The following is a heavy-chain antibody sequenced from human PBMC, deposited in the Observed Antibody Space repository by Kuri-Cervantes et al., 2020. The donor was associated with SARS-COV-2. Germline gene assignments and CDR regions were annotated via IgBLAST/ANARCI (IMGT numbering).Heavy chain of an antibody. J-gene: IGHJ6*03. D-gene: IGHD3-3*01. V-gene: IGHV3-21*01. CDR2: ISSSSSYI. CDR1: GFTFSSYS. Sequence: GGSLRLSCAASGFTFSSYSMNWVRQAPGKGLEWVSSISSSSSYIYYADSVKGRFTISRDNAKNSLYLQMNSLRAEDTAVYYCATGTYDFWSGYYAREFYMDVWGKGTTVTVSS. CDR3: ATGTYDFWSGYYAREFYMDV.